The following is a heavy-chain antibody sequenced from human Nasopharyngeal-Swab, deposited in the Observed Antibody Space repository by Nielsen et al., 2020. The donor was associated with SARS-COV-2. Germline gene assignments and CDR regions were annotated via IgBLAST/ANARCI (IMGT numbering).Heavy chain of an antibody. J-gene: IGHJ5*02. CDR1: GFSISGYW. D-gene: IGHD2-2*03. V-gene: IGHV3-74*01. CDR3: LRGMAGYGWFDP. CDR2: ISSDGGA. Sequence: GGSLRLSCAASGFSISGYWMHWVGQAPGKGLVWVSRISSDGGANYADSATGRFTISRDNAKNTVYLQMNSLRDEDTAVYYCLRGMAGYGWFDPWGQGILVTVSS.